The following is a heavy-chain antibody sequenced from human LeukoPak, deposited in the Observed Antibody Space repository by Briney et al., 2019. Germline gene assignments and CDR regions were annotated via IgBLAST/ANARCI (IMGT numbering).Heavy chain of an antibody. CDR1: RFTFSSYS. Sequence: GGSLRLSCAASRFTFSSYSMNWVRQAPGKGLEWVSSISSSGSYIYYADSVKGRFTISRDNAKNSLYLQMNSLRAEDTAVYYCANPTSLYGSGSHYMDVWGKGTTVTISS. D-gene: IGHD3-10*01. CDR3: ANPTSLYGSGSHYMDV. CDR2: ISSSGSYI. V-gene: IGHV3-21*04. J-gene: IGHJ6*03.